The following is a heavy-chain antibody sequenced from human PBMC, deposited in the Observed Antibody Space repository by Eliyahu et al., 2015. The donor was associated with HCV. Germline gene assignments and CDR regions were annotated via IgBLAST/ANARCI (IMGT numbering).Heavy chain of an antibody. CDR2: IIPMFGTA. CDR3: ARGPETQSAYYYNY. V-gene: IGHV1-69*01. D-gene: IGHD3-22*01. CDR1: XGTFXSYA. J-gene: IGHJ4*02. Sequence: QVQLVQSGAEXKKPXSSVXVSCKASXGTFXSYAISWVRQAPGXGLEWMGGIIPMFGTANYAQKLQGRVTITADESTSTAYMELNSLRSEDTAMYYCARGPETQSAYYYNYWGQGTLVTVSS.